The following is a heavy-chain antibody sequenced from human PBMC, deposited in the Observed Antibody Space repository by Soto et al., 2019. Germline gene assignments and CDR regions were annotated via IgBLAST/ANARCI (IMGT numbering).Heavy chain of an antibody. J-gene: IGHJ4*02. CDR1: GFTFSSYA. V-gene: IGHV3-64D*06. Sequence: PGGSLRLSCSASGFTFSSYAMHWVRQAPGKGLEYVSAISSNGGSTYYADSVKGRFTISRDNSKNTLYLQMSSLRAEDTAVYYCVKEEDYYDSSGYSTPFDYWGQGTLVTSPQ. CDR3: VKEEDYYDSSGYSTPFDY. D-gene: IGHD3-22*01. CDR2: ISSNGGST.